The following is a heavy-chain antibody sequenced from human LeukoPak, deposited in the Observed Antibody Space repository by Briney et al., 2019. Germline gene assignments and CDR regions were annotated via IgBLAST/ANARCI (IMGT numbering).Heavy chain of an antibody. CDR3: AKSFYGSASKTINFDY. CDR1: GFTFSSYA. V-gene: IGHV3-23*01. J-gene: IGHJ4*02. CDR2: ISGSGGST. Sequence: GGSLRLSCAASGFTFSSYAMSWVRQAPGKGLEWVSAISGSGGSTYYADSVKGRFTFSRDNSKNTLYLQMNSLRAEDTAVYYCAKSFYGSASKTINFDYWGQGTLVTVSS. D-gene: IGHD3-10*01.